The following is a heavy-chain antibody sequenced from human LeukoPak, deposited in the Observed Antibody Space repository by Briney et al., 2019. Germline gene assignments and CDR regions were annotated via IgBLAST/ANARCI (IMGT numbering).Heavy chain of an antibody. V-gene: IGHV3-21*01. Sequence: GGSLRLSCAASGFTFSDFAMNWVRQAPGKGLEWVSSITRVSTYTYYSESVQGRFTISRDNHKDLLYLQLNSLRGDDSGIYYCTRDRNDYGDPDAFDIRGQGTVVTVSS. D-gene: IGHD4-17*01. CDR1: GFTFSDFA. CDR3: TRDRNDYGDPDAFDI. J-gene: IGHJ3*02. CDR2: ITRVSTYT.